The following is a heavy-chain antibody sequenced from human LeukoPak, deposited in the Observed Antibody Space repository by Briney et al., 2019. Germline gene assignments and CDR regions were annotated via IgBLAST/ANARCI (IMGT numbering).Heavy chain of an antibody. J-gene: IGHJ4*02. D-gene: IGHD1-1*01. CDR3: ARDKIEGPTKLDY. CDR1: GFTFSSYL. CDR2: IKQDESEK. V-gene: IGHV3-7*01. Sequence: GGSLRLSCAASGFTFSSYLMSWVRQAPGKGLEWVANIKQDESEKYYVDSVEGRFTISRDNAKNSLYLQMNSLRAEDTAVYYCARDKIEGPTKLDYWGQGILVTVSS.